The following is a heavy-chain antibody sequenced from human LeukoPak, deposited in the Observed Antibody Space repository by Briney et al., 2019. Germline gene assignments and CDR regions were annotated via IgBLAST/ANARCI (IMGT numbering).Heavy chain of an antibody. Sequence: GGSQRLSCAASGFTVSSNYMSWVRQAPGKGLEWVSVIYSGGSTYYADSVKGRFTISRHNSKNTLYLQMNSLRAEDTAVYYCATKLRFLEWLSHYGMDVWGQGTTVTVSS. V-gene: IGHV3-53*04. J-gene: IGHJ6*02. CDR1: GFTVSSNY. CDR3: ATKLRFLEWLSHYGMDV. CDR2: IYSGGST. D-gene: IGHD3-3*01.